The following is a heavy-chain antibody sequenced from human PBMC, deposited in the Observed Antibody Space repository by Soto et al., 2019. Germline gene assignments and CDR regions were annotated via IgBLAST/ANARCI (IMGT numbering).Heavy chain of an antibody. D-gene: IGHD3-3*01. CDR2: ISGSGGST. J-gene: IGHJ4*02. CDR1: GFTFSSYA. Sequence: GGSLRLSCAASGFTFSSYAMSWVRQAPGKGLEWVSAISGSGGSTYYADSVKGRFTISRDNSKNTLYLQMNSLRAEDTAVYYCAKDGRRSITIFGVAPGGGGDYFDYWGQGTLVTVSS. V-gene: IGHV3-23*01. CDR3: AKDGRRSITIFGVAPGGGGDYFDY.